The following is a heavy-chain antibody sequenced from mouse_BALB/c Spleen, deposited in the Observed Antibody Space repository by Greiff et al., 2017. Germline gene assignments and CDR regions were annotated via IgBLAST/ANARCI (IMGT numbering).Heavy chain of an antibody. Sequence: EVKLVESGPGLVKPSQSLSLTCTVTGYSITSDYAWNWIRQFPGNKLEWMGYISYSGSTSYNPSLKSRISITRDTSKNQFFLQLNSVTTEDTATYYCAREGLLREGFAYWGQGTLVTVSA. CDR1: GYSITSDYA. CDR2: ISYSGST. CDR3: AREGLLREGFAY. D-gene: IGHD2-3*01. V-gene: IGHV3-2*02. J-gene: IGHJ3*01.